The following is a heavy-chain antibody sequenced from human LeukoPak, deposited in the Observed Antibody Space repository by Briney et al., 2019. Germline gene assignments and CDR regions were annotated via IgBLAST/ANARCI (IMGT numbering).Heavy chain of an antibody. Sequence: GGSLRLSCAASGXTFTNYGVHWVRQAPGKGLEWVALITYDGYYKYYSDSVKGRFTISSDTSKNTLYLQMNSLRAEDTAVYYCARDLSPVVRASPMGYWGQGTPVTVS. J-gene: IGHJ4*02. D-gene: IGHD3-10*01. V-gene: IGHV3-30*03. CDR1: GXTFTNYG. CDR2: ITYDGYYK. CDR3: ARDLSPVVRASPMGY.